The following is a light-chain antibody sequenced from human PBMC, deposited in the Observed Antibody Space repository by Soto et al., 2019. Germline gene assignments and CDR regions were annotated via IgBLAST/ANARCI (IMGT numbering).Light chain of an antibody. J-gene: IGKJ1*01. CDR2: GVS. Sequence: IVLTKSPGTLSLSPGERATLSCRASQTGSNSYLAWYQQKSGQAPRLLIYGVSTRATGIPDRFSGSESGTEFALTISRLEPEDFAVYICQHYGYPQWTFGPGTKVEIK. CDR1: QTGSNSY. CDR3: QHYGYPQWT. V-gene: IGKV3-20*01.